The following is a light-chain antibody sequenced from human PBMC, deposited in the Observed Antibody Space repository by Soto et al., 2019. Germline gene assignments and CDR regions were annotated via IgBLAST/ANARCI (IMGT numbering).Light chain of an antibody. V-gene: IGKV3-20*01. J-gene: IGKJ2*01. CDR1: QSVSSNY. CDR3: QQYDNSPLYT. Sequence: EIVLTQSPGTLSLSPGERATLSCWASQSVSSNYLAWYQHKPGQAPRLLIYGASNRATGIPDRFSGSGSGTEFTLTISRREPEDFAVYYCQQYDNSPLYTFGQGTKVDIK. CDR2: GAS.